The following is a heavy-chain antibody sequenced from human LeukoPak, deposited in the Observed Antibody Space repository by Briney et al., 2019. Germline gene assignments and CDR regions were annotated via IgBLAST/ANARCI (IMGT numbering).Heavy chain of an antibody. CDR2: IYYTGSS. CDR3: ARGGGVWFGIQQNWFDP. J-gene: IGHJ5*02. CDR1: GGSISTYY. Sequence: SETLSLTCTVPGGSISTYYWSWIRQPPGEGLEWIGYIYYTGSSNCNPSLKSRVTISLDTSKNQFSLKLSSVTAADTAVYYCARGGGVWFGIQQNWFDPWGQGTLVTVSS. D-gene: IGHD3-10*01. V-gene: IGHV4-59*01.